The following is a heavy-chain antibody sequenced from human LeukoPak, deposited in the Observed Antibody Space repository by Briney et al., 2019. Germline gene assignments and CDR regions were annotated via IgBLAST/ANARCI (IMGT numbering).Heavy chain of an antibody. Sequence: SETLSLTCTVSGGSISSSSYYWGWIRQPPGKGLEWIGSIYYSGSTYYNPSLKSRVTTSVDTSKNQFSLKLSSVTAADTAVYYCARGIRGINYYYMDVWGKGTTVTVSS. CDR1: GGSISSSSYY. CDR3: ARGIRGINYYYMDV. D-gene: IGHD3-10*01. V-gene: IGHV4-39*07. CDR2: IYYSGST. J-gene: IGHJ6*03.